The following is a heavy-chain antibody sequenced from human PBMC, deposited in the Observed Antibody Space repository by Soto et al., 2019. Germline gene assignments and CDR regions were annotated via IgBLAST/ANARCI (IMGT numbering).Heavy chain of an antibody. J-gene: IGHJ6*03. CDR1: GYSFTSYW. CDR2: IYPGDSDT. Sequence: GESLKISCKGSGYSFTSYWIGWVRQMPGKGLEWMGIIYPGDSDTRYSPSFQGQVTISADKSISTAYLQWSSLKASDTAMYYCARHGIFGVVHDYYYYMDVWGKGTTVTVSS. CDR3: ARHGIFGVVHDYYYYMDV. D-gene: IGHD3-3*02. V-gene: IGHV5-51*01.